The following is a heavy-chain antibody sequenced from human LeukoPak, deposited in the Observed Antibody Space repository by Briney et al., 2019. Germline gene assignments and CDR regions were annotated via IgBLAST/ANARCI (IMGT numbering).Heavy chain of an antibody. V-gene: IGHV3-23*01. CDR2: ISGSGGST. J-gene: IGHJ4*02. Sequence: GGSLRLSCAASGFTFSSYAMSWVRQAPGKGLEWVSAISGSGGSTYYADSVKGRCTISRDNSKNTLYLQMNSLRAEDTAVYYCAKAPTYYYGSGSYYGDYWGQGTLVTVSS. CDR1: GFTFSSYA. CDR3: AKAPTYYYGSGSYYGDY. D-gene: IGHD3-10*01.